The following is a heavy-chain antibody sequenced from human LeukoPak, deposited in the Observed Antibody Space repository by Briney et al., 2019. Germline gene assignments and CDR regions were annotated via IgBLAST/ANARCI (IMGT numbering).Heavy chain of an antibody. CDR3: AEGPFWSGYDNWFDP. CDR1: GFTFDDYA. D-gene: IGHD3-3*01. V-gene: IGHV3-9*01. Sequence: GGSLRLSCAASGFTFDDYAMHWVRQAPGKGLEWVSGISWNSGSIGYADSVKGRFTISRDNAKNSLYLQMNSLRAEDTALYYCAEGPFWSGYDNWFDPWGQGTLVTVSS. CDR2: ISWNSGSI. J-gene: IGHJ5*02.